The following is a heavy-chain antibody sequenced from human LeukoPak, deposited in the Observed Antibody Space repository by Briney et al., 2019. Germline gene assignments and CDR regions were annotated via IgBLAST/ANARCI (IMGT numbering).Heavy chain of an antibody. CDR3: AAIRGGSAAYYYYGMDV. V-gene: IGHV3-23*01. D-gene: IGHD2-15*01. CDR1: GFTFSSYA. Sequence: GGSLRLSCAASGFTFSSYAMSWVRQAPGKGLEWVSVLSGSGGSTYYADSVKGRFTISRDNAKNSLYLQMNSLRAEDTAVYCCAAIRGGSAAYYYYGMDVWGQGTTVTVSS. CDR2: LSGSGGST. J-gene: IGHJ6*02.